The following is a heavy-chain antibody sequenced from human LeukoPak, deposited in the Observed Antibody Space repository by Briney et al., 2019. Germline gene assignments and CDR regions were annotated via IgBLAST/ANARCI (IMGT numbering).Heavy chain of an antibody. CDR3: ARAHN. V-gene: IGHV3-7*01. Sequence: GGSLRLSCVASGLTFSSYLMSWVRQAPGKGLEWVANINEDGSEKYYVDSVKGRFTISRDNAKNSLYLQMNSLRAEDTALYYCARAHNWGRGTLVTVSS. J-gene: IGHJ4*02. CDR2: INEDGSEK. CDR1: GLTFSSYL.